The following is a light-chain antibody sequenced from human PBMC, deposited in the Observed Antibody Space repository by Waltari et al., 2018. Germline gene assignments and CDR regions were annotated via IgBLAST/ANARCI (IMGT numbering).Light chain of an antibody. CDR1: QSISTF. CDR3: QQSYSLPLT. V-gene: IGKV1-39*01. Sequence: IQMTQSPSSLSASVGVRVTIICRASQSISTFLNWYQQKPGKTPKLLIYGASTLQTGVPSRFSGSGSGTEVSLTITSLQLEDFGTYYCQQSYSLPLTFGGGTKVEIK. J-gene: IGKJ4*01. CDR2: GAS.